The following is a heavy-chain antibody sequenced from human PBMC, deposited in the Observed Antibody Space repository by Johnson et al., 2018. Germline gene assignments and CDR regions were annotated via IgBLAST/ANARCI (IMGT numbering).Heavy chain of an antibody. CDR2: MNPNSGNT. Sequence: QVQLVESGAEVKKPGASVKVSCKASGYTFTSYDINWVRQATGQGLEWMGWMNPNSGNTGYTQKFQGRVTMTRNSSISTAYMELGSLRSEDTAVYFCARGPGLAVKYFQHWGQGTLVTVSS. CDR3: ARGPGLAVKYFQH. V-gene: IGHV1-8*01. CDR1: GYTFTSYD. J-gene: IGHJ1*01. D-gene: IGHD6-19*01.